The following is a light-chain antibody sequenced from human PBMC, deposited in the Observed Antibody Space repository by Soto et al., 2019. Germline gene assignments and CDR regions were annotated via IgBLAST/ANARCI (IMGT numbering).Light chain of an antibody. V-gene: IGKV4-1*01. Sequence: DIVVTQSPVSLAVPLGERATINCKSSQSVLYSPDNKNYLAWYQQKPGQPPKIPIYWASTRASGVPDRFNGSGSGTDFTLTISSLQADDVALYYCQQYYSLPLTFGGGTKVENK. CDR2: WAS. J-gene: IGKJ4*01. CDR1: QSVLYSPDNKNY. CDR3: QQYYSLPLT.